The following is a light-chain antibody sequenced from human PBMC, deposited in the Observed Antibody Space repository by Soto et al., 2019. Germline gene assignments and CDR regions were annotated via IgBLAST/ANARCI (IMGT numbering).Light chain of an antibody. CDR2: EVS. Sequence: QSVLTQPPSASGSAGQSVTISCTGTSSDVGGYNYVSWYQQHPGNAPKLMIYEVSKRPSGVPDRFSGSKSGNTASLTVSGLQAEDEADYYCSSYVGSNNVFGTGTKVTVL. CDR1: SSDVGGYNY. CDR3: SSYVGSNNV. V-gene: IGLV2-8*01. J-gene: IGLJ1*01.